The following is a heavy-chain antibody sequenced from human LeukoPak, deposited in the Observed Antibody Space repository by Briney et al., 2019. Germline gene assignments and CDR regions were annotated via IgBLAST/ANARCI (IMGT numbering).Heavy chain of an antibody. V-gene: IGHV4-39*01. D-gene: IGHD3-22*01. CDR1: GDSISTSSYY. Sequence: PSETLSLTCTVSGDSISTSSYYWGWIRQPLGKGLAWLGSIYYRGNTYYNQSLKSRVTISVNTSKNQFSLNLYSVTAADTAVFYCARSYYYDYRQIDYWGQGTLVTVSS. CDR3: ARSYYYDYRQIDY. CDR2: IYYRGNT. J-gene: IGHJ4*02.